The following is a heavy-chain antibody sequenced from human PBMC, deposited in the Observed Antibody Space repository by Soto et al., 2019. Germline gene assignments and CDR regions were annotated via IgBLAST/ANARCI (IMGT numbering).Heavy chain of an antibody. Sequence: QITLKESGPTLVKPTQTLTLTCTFSGFSLSTSGVGVGWIRQPPGKALEWLALIYWDDDKRYSPSLKSRLTITKDTSKNPVVLTMTNMDPVDTATYYCARHTYYYGSGSYPNYYYYGMDVWGQGTTVTVSS. D-gene: IGHD3-10*01. CDR2: IYWDDDK. V-gene: IGHV2-5*02. CDR1: GFSLSTSGVG. CDR3: ARHTYYYGSGSYPNYYYYGMDV. J-gene: IGHJ6*02.